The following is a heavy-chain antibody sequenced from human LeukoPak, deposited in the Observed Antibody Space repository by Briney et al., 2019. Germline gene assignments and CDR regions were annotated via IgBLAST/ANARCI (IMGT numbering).Heavy chain of an antibody. V-gene: IGHV3-23*01. CDR3: AKMWQQRARFAVFDI. CDR2: ISGSGGTT. Sequence: GGSLRLSCAASGFTFSNYAMSWVRQAPGKGLEWVSGISGSGGTTHYGDSVKGRFTISRDNSKNTLYLQMNSLRAEDMAVYYCAKMWQQRARFAVFDIGAQGKMVTVPS. J-gene: IGHJ3*02. CDR1: GFTFSNYA. D-gene: IGHD6-13*01.